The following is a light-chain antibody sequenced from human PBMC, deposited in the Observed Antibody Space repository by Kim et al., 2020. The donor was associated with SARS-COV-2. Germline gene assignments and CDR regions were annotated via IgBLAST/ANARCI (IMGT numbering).Light chain of an antibody. V-gene: IGLV3-21*04. J-gene: IGLJ1*01. Sequence: AQGVTTRISGGGHNIESKTVHWYQQKPGQAPVMVIHYDRDRPSGIPERFSGSNSRNTATLTISRVEAGDEADYYCQVWDGSSDHYVFGSGTKVTVL. CDR3: QVWDGSSDHYV. CDR2: YDR. CDR1: NIESKT.